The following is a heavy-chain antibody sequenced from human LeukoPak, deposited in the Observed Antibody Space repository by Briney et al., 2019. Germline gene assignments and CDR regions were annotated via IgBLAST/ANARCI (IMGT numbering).Heavy chain of an antibody. CDR3: ARDNDGGNSVVDD. D-gene: IGHD4-23*01. Sequence: QSGGSLRLSCAASGFTFNSYWMRWVRQAPGKGLEWVANIKEDGSEKLYVDSVKGRFTISRDNAKNSLYLQMNSLRAEDTAVYYCARDNDGGNSVVDDWCPGTLVTVSS. V-gene: IGHV3-7*04. CDR1: GFTFNSYW. CDR2: IKEDGSEK. J-gene: IGHJ4*02.